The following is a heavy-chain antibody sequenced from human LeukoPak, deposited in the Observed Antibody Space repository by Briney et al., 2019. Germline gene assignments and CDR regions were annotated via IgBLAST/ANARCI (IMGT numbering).Heavy chain of an antibody. D-gene: IGHD3-16*01. V-gene: IGHV3-49*04. CDR3: APTYYDHVWAFDI. J-gene: IGHJ3*02. CDR1: GFTFSTYW. Sequence: GGSLRLSCAASGFTFSTYWMNWVRQAPGKGLEWVSFIRSKTYGGTTEYAASVKGRFTISRDDSRSIAYLQMNSLKTEDTAVYYCAPTYYDHVWAFDIWGQGTMVTVSS. CDR2: IRSKTYGGTT.